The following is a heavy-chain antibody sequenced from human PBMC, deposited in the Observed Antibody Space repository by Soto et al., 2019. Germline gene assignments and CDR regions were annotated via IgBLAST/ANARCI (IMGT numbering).Heavy chain of an antibody. CDR1: GGTFSSYA. CDR2: IIPIFGTA. CDR3: ASRITMIVVPASDAFDI. V-gene: IGHV1-69*13. D-gene: IGHD3-22*01. J-gene: IGHJ3*02. Sequence: GASVKVSCKASGGTFSSYAISWVRQAPGQGLEWMGGIIPIFGTANYAQKFQGRVTITADESTSTAYMELSSLRSEDTAVYYCASRITMIVVPASDAFDIWGQGTMVT.